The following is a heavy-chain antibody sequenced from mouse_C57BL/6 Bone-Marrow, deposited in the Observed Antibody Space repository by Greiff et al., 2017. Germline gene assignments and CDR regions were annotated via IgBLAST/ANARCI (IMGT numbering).Heavy chain of an antibody. CDR1: GFSLTSYG. D-gene: IGHD1-1*01. CDR2: IWRGGST. Sequence: QVQLQQSGPGLVQPSQSLSITCTVSGFSLTSYGVHWVRQSPGKGLEWLGVIWRGGSTDYNAAFMSRLSITKDNSKSQVFFKMNSLQADDTAIYYCAPHYYGSSYGFAYWGQGTLVTVSA. CDR3: APHYYGSSYGFAY. V-gene: IGHV2-5*01. J-gene: IGHJ3*01.